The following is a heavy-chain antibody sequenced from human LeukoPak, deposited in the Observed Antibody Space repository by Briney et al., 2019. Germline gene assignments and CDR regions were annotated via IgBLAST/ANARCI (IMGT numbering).Heavy chain of an antibody. D-gene: IGHD1-1*01. V-gene: IGHV1-18*01. J-gene: IGHJ4*02. CDR2: ISTYNGDT. Sequence: ASVKVSCKASGYTFTSYAMHWVRQAPGQGLEWMGWISTYNGDTNYAQKLQGRVTMTTDTSTSTAYMELRSLRSDDTAVYYCARDHNWVVDYWGQGTLVTVSS. CDR3: ARDHNWVVDY. CDR1: GYTFTSYA.